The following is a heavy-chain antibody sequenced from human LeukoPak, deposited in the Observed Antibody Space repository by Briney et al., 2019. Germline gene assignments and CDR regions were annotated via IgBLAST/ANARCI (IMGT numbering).Heavy chain of an antibody. D-gene: IGHD3-10*01. CDR2: IYSGGST. Sequence: GSLRLSCAASGFTVSSNYMSWVRQAPGKGLEWVSVIYSGGSTYYADSVKGRFTISRDNSKNTLYLQMNSLRAEDTAVYYCARAKGVRERGRFDPWGQGTLVTVSS. CDR3: ARAKGVRERGRFDP. J-gene: IGHJ5*02. V-gene: IGHV3-53*01. CDR1: GFTVSSNY.